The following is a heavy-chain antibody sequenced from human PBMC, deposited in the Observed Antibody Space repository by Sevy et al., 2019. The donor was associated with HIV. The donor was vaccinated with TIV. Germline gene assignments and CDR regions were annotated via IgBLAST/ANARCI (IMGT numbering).Heavy chain of an antibody. CDR1: GGSISSYY. Sequence: LPETLSLTCTVSGGSISSYYWSWIRQPAGKGLEWIGRIYTSGSTNYNPSLKSRVTMSVDTSKNQFSLKLSSVTAADTAVYYCARDTTITMVRGVNQYYYGMDVWGQGTTVTVSS. D-gene: IGHD3-10*01. CDR2: IYTSGST. J-gene: IGHJ6*02. V-gene: IGHV4-4*07. CDR3: ARDTTITMVRGVNQYYYGMDV.